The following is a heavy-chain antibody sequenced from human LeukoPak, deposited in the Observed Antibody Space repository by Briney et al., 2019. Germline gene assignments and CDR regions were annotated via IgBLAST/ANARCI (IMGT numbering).Heavy chain of an antibody. V-gene: IGHV3-74*01. CDR2: IYVDGRTT. CDR3: IRDFRSADL. Sequence: TGGSLRLSCVASGFTFSNYWMHWVRQPPGKGLVWVSRIYVDGRTTNYADSVKGRFTIPRDNAKNTVYLEMNSLSVEDTATYYCIRDFRSADLWGQGTLVTVTS. CDR1: GFTFSNYW. J-gene: IGHJ5*02.